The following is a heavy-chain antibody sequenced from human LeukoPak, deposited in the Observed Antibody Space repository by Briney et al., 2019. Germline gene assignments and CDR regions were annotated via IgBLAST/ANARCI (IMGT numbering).Heavy chain of an antibody. J-gene: IGHJ4*02. CDR1: GFTFSSYS. CDR2: ISSSSYI. CDR3: AKGHRNYYDSTTDY. Sequence: GGSLRLSCAASGFTFSSYSMNWVRQAPGKGLEWVSSISSSSYIYYSDSVKGRFTISRDNSKNTLYLQMNSLRAEDTAVYYCAKGHRNYYDSTTDYWGQGTLDTVSS. V-gene: IGHV3-21*04. D-gene: IGHD3-22*01.